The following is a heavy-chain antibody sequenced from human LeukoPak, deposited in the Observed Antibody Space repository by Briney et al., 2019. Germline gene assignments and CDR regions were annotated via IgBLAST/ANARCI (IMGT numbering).Heavy chain of an antibody. V-gene: IGHV3-74*01. Sequence: GGSLRLSCAASGFTFSSYAMHWVRQAPGKGPVWVSRINPDGSVTWDADSVRGRFIISRDDAKNTLYLQMNSLRAEDTALYYCAREAPAYGERYFVSWGQGTLVTVSS. CDR1: GFTFSSYA. D-gene: IGHD2-21*01. J-gene: IGHJ4*02. CDR2: INPDGSVT. CDR3: AREAPAYGERYFVS.